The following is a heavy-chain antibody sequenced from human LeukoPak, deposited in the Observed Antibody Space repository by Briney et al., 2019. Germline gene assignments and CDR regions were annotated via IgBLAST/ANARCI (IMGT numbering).Heavy chain of an antibody. J-gene: IGHJ4*02. V-gene: IGHV1-2*02. D-gene: IGHD4-11*01. CDR3: ARDFSNPPDY. CDR1: GYTFTGYF. CDR2: IKPNSGGT. Sequence: ASVKVSCKASGYTFTGYFMHWVRQAAGQGLEWMGWIKPNSGGTNYAQKFQGRVTMTRDTSISTAYMELRRLRSDDTAVYYCARDFSNPPDYWGQGTLVTVSS.